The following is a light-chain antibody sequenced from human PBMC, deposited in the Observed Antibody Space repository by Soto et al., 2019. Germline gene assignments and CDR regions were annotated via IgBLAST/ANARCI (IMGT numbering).Light chain of an antibody. CDR3: CSYAGSYDYV. CDR2: DVN. Sequence: PRSVSGSPGQSVTISCTGSSSDVGAYNYVSWYQHNTGKAPKLLIYDVNKRPSGVPDRFSGSKFGNTASLTISGLQADDEATFYCCSYAGSYDYVFGTGTKATVL. J-gene: IGLJ1*01. V-gene: IGLV2-11*01. CDR1: SSDVGAYNY.